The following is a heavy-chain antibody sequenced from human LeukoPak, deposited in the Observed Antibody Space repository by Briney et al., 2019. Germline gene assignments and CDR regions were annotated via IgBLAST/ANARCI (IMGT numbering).Heavy chain of an antibody. D-gene: IGHD6-19*01. J-gene: IGHJ4*02. V-gene: IGHV4-39*07. Sequence: SETLSLTCTVSGGSISSSSYYWGWIRQPPGKGLEWIGSIYYSGSTYYNPSLKSRVTISVDTSKNQFSLKLSSVTAADTAVYYCARDGAIAVAGTGFDYWGQGTLVTVSS. CDR1: GGSISSSSYY. CDR2: IYYSGST. CDR3: ARDGAIAVAGTGFDY.